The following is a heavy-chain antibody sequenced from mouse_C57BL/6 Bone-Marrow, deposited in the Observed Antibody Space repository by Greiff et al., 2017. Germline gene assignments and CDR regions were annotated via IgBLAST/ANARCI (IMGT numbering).Heavy chain of an antibody. CDR2: ISSGSSTN. V-gene: IGHV5-17*01. J-gene: IGHJ4*01. CDR3: ARQGTTDAMDY. D-gene: IGHD1-1*01. CDR1: GFTFSDYG. Sequence: EVHLVESGGGLVKPGGSLKLSCAASGFTFSDYGMHWVRQAPEKGLEWVAYISSGSSTNYYADTVKGRFTISRDNAKNTLFLQMTSLRSEDTAMYYCARQGTTDAMDYWGQGTSVTVSS.